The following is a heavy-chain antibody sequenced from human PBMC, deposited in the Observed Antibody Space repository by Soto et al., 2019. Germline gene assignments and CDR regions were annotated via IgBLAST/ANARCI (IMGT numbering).Heavy chain of an antibody. CDR1: GGSFSGYY. CDR3: ARGKTYYDFWSGYSYFDY. Sequence: SETLSLTCAVYGGSFSGYYWSWIRQPPGKGLEWIGENNHSGSTNYNPSLKSRVTISVDTSKNQFSLKLSSVTAADTAVYYCARGKTYYDFWSGYSYFDYWGQGTLVTVSS. D-gene: IGHD3-3*01. J-gene: IGHJ4*02. CDR2: NNHSGST. V-gene: IGHV4-34*01.